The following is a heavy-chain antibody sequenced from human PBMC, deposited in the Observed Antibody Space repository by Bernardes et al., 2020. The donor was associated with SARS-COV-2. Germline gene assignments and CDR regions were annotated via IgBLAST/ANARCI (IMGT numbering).Heavy chain of an antibody. D-gene: IGHD6-19*01. V-gene: IGHV4-61*02. CDR1: GDSINSGNHY. CDR3: AGAVAIGPRYGLDF. Sequence: SETLSLTCTVSGDSINSGNHYWSWIRQPAGKRLEWIGRLYASGSTNYNPSVTNRVSISVDTSKNQFSLRLTSVTAEDTAVYYCAGAVAIGPRYGLDFWGQGTTVTVSS. CDR2: LYASGST. J-gene: IGHJ6*02.